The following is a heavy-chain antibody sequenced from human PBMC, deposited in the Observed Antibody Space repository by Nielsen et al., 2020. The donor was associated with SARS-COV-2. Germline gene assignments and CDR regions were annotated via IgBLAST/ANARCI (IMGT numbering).Heavy chain of an antibody. V-gene: IGHV3-64*02. J-gene: IGHJ6*02. CDR3: ARVGGYGGSGMDV. CDR1: GFTFSSYA. D-gene: IGHD3-10*01. CDR2: ISSNGGST. Sequence: GESLKISCAASGFTFSSYAMHWVRQAPGKGLEYVSAISSNGGSTYYADSVKGRFTISRDNSKNTLYLQMGSLRAEDMAVYYCARVGGYGGSGMDVWGQGTTVTVSS.